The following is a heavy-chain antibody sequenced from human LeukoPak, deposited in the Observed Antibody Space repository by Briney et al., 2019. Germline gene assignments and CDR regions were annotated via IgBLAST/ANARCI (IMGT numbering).Heavy chain of an antibody. CDR3: ARDPCGDCYSKDYFDY. J-gene: IGHJ4*02. D-gene: IGHD2-21*01. CDR2: ISAYNGNT. CDR1: GYTFTSYG. V-gene: IGHV1-18*01. Sequence: ASVKVSCKASGYTFTSYGISWVRRAPGQGLEWMGWISAYNGNTNYAQKLQGRVTMTTDTSTSTAYMELRSLRSDDTAVYYCARDPCGDCYSKDYFDYWGQGTLVTVSS.